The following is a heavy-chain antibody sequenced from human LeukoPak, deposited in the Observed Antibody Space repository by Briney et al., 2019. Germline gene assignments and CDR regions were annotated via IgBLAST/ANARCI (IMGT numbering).Heavy chain of an antibody. D-gene: IGHD3-16*02. CDR1: GFTFSSYA. V-gene: IGHV3-30-3*01. Sequence: GRSLRLSCAASGFTFSSYATHWVRQAPGKGLEWVAVISYDGSNKYYADSVKGRFTISRDNSKNTLYLQMNSLRAEDTAVYYCARDDEVIADYWGQGTLVTVSS. J-gene: IGHJ4*02. CDR3: ARDDEVIADY. CDR2: ISYDGSNK.